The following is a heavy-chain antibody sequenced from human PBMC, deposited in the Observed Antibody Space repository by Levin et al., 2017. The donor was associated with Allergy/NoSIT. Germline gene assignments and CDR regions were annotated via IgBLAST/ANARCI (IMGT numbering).Heavy chain of an antibody. J-gene: IGHJ3*02. CDR1: GFTVSSNY. D-gene: IGHD3-22*01. CDR2: IYSGGST. Sequence: PGGSLRLSCAASGFTVSSNYMSWVRQAPGKGLEWVSVIYSGGSTYYADSVKGRFTISRDNSKNTLYLQMNSLRAEDTAVYYCARDYVAPRYYDSGASYAFDIWGQGTMVTVSS. CDR3: ARDYVAPRYYDSGASYAFDI. V-gene: IGHV3-66*01.